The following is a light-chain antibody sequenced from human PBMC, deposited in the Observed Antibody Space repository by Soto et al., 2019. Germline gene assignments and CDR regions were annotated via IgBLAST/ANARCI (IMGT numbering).Light chain of an antibody. CDR3: QQYGCLLTWM. J-gene: IGKJ1*01. Sequence: EIVLTQSPGTLSLSPGERATLSCRASQRVSSSYLAWYQQKPGQAPRLLIYGASSRATGIPDRFSGSGSGTDFTLTISRLEPEDFAVYYCQQYGCLLTWMFGQGTKVEIK. CDR1: QRVSSSY. V-gene: IGKV3-20*01. CDR2: GAS.